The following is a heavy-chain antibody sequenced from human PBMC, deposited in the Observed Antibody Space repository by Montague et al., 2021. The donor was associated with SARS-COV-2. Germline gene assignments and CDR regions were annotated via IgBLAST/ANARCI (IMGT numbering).Heavy chain of an antibody. CDR1: GGSISSYHHY. D-gene: IGHD2-15*01. Sequence: SETLSLTCTVSGGSISSYHHYWGWIRQPPGKGLEWIGAMYYSGSTWLNPSLKSRVTISVDTSKNQLSLNLRSVTAADTAVYFCGRVIVSATSNPFDCWGQGTLVTVSS. J-gene: IGHJ4*02. CDR2: MYYSGST. V-gene: IGHV4-39*07. CDR3: GRVIVSATSNPFDC.